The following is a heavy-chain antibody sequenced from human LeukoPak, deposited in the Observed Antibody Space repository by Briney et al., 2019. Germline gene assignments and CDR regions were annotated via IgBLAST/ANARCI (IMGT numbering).Heavy chain of an antibody. Sequence: GESLKISCKGSGYSFTSYWIVWVRQMPGKGLEWMGIIYPVDSDTRYSPSFQGQVTISADKSISTAYLQWSSLKASDIAMYYCARLSHAHTAIGEYWGQGTLVTVSS. CDR1: GYSFTSYW. V-gene: IGHV5-51*01. CDR2: IYPVDSDT. D-gene: IGHD5-18*01. J-gene: IGHJ4*02. CDR3: ARLSHAHTAIGEY.